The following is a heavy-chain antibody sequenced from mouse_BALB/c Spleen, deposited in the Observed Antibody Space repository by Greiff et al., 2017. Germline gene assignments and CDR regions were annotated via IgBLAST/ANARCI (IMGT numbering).Heavy chain of an antibody. CDR2: ISSGGST. Sequence: DVMLVESGGGLVKPGGSLKLSCAASGFTFSSYAMSWVRQTPEKRLEWVASISSGGSTYYPDSVKGRFTISRDNARNILYLQMSSLRSEDTAMYYCARGYYGSSSYFDYWGQGTTLTVSS. J-gene: IGHJ2*01. V-gene: IGHV5-6-5*01. D-gene: IGHD1-1*01. CDR1: GFTFSSYA. CDR3: ARGYYGSSSYFDY.